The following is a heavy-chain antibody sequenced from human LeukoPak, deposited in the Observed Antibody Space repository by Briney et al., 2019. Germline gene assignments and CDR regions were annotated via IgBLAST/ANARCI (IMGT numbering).Heavy chain of an antibody. CDR2: MNPNSGNT. Sequence: ASVKVSCKASGYTFTSYGISWVRQAPGQGLEWMGWMNPNSGNTGYAQKFQGRVTITRNTSISTAYMELSSLRSEDTAVYYCARVKDGYNYDYYYYYMDVWGKGTTVTVSS. J-gene: IGHJ6*03. V-gene: IGHV1-8*03. CDR1: GYTFTSYG. D-gene: IGHD5-24*01. CDR3: ARVKDGYNYDYYYYYMDV.